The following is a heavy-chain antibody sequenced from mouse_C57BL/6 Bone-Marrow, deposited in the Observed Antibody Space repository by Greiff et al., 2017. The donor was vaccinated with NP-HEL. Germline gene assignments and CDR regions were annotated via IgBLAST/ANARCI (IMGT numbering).Heavy chain of an antibody. V-gene: IGHV1-64*01. CDR2: IHPNSGST. CDR3: ARFDYDWFAY. CDR1: GYTFTSYW. J-gene: IGHJ3*01. D-gene: IGHD2-4*01. Sequence: VQLQQPGAELVKPGASVKLSRKASGYTFTSYWMHWVKQRPGQGLEWIGMIHPNSGSTNYNEKFKSKATLTVDKSSSTAYMQLSSLTSEDSAFYYCARFDYDWFAYWGQGTLVTVSA.